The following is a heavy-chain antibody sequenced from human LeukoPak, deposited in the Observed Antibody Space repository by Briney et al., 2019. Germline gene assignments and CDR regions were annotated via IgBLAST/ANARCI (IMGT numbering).Heavy chain of an antibody. V-gene: IGHV1-18*01. J-gene: IGHJ4*02. Sequence: ASVKVSCKASGYTFTSYGISWVRQAPGQGLEWMGWISAYNGNTNYAQKLQGRVTMTTDTSTSTAYMELRSLRSDDTAVYYCARRGGYYDSSGYPLDYWGQGTLVTVSS. CDR3: ARRGGYYDSSGYPLDY. CDR2: ISAYNGNT. D-gene: IGHD3-22*01. CDR1: GYTFTSYG.